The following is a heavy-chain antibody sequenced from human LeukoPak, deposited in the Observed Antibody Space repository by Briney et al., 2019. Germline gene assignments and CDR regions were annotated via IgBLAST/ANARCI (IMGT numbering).Heavy chain of an antibody. CDR3: AAEGGFEETAFDI. V-gene: IGHV3-30*02. J-gene: IGHJ3*02. CDR1: GFTFNNYG. Sequence: GGSLRLSCAASGFTFNNYGVSWVRQAPGKGLEWVAFIRYDGSNKFYADSMKGRLTISRDNSKNTLYLQMSNLRVEDTAVYYCAAEGGFEETAFDIWGQGTMLTVSS. CDR2: IRYDGSNK. D-gene: IGHD3-10*01.